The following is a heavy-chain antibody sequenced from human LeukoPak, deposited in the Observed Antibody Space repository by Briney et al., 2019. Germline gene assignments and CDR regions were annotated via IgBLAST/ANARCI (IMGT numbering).Heavy chain of an antibody. J-gene: IGHJ6*02. CDR1: GFTFSTYS. CDR3: ARNTITGYYYGMDV. V-gene: IGHV3-21*01. CDR2: IDSNSASI. Sequence: GGSLRLSCAASGFTFSTYSMHWVRQAPGKGLEWVSSIDSNSASIYYADSVKGRFTISRDNAKNSLYLQMNSLRAEDTAVFYCARNTITGYYYGMDVWGQGTTVTVSS. D-gene: IGHD3-10*01.